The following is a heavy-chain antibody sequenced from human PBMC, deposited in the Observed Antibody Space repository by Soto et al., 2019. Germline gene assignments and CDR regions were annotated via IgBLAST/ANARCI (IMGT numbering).Heavy chain of an antibody. Sequence: PSETLSLTCTVSGGSISSSSYYWGWIRQPPGKGLEWIGSIYYSGSTYYNPSLKSRVTISVDTSKNQFSLKLSSVTAADTAVYYCARGKEYIVVVPALGRFDYWGQGTLVTVSS. J-gene: IGHJ4*02. CDR2: IYYSGST. CDR3: ARGKEYIVVVPALGRFDY. CDR1: GGSISSSSYY. V-gene: IGHV4-39*01. D-gene: IGHD2-2*01.